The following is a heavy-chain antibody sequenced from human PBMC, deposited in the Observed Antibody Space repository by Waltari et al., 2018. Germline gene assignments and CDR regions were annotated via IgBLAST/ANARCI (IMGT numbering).Heavy chain of an antibody. CDR2: IRGSSSTL. CDR3: ARRFEY. V-gene: IGHV3-48*04. J-gene: IGHJ4*02. Sequence: QLVESGGGLVQPGGSLRLSCAASGFTFSSYSMNWVRQAPGKGLEWVSYIRGSSSTLYYADSVKGRFTISRDDAKNSLYLQMNSLRAEDAAVYYCARRFEYWGQGTLVTVSS. CDR1: GFTFSSYS.